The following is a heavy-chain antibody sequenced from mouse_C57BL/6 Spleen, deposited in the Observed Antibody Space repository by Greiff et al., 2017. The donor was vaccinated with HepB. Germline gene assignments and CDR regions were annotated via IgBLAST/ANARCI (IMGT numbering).Heavy chain of an antibody. J-gene: IGHJ4*01. CDR3: AREGMVTTNAMDY. Sequence: QVQLQQPGAELVKPGASVKMSCKASCYTFTSYWITWVKQRPGQGLEWIGDIYPGSGSTNYNEKFKSKATLTVDTSSSTAYMQLSSLTSEDSAVYYCAREGMVTTNAMDYWGQGTSVTVSS. D-gene: IGHD2-2*01. V-gene: IGHV1-55*01. CDR2: IYPGSGST. CDR1: CYTFTSYW.